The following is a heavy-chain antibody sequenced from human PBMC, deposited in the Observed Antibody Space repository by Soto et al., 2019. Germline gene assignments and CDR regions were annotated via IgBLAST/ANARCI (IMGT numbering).Heavy chain of an antibody. CDR1: GDSMSTYY. Sequence: SETLSLTCTVSGDSMSTYYWNWIRQSAEKGLEWIGRISATGTTTYIPSLKSRITLSVDTSKNEFSLNLKFVTAADTAVYFCARDQSGGADFWGQGTMVTV. CDR3: ARDQSGGADF. J-gene: IGHJ3*01. CDR2: ISATGTT. D-gene: IGHD3-16*01. V-gene: IGHV4-4*07.